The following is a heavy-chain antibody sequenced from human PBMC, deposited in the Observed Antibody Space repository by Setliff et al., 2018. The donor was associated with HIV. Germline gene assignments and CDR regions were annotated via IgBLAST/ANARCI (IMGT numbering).Heavy chain of an antibody. V-gene: IGHV4-38-2*01. CDR2: IYHSGST. D-gene: IGHD2-21*01. Sequence: PSETLSLTCAVSGYSTSSGYYWGWIRQPPGKGLEWIGTIYHSGSTYYNPSLKSRVTISVDTSKNQFSLRLSSVTAADSAVYYCARRRETIVVVIGIPNWYFDPWGRGTLVTVSS. J-gene: IGHJ2*01. CDR1: GYSTSSGYY. CDR3: ARRRETIVVVIGIPNWYFDP.